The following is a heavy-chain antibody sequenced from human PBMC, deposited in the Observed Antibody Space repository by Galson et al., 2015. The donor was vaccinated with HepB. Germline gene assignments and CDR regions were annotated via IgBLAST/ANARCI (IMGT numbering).Heavy chain of an antibody. V-gene: IGHV3-23*01. CDR3: AQDFRITLVRGAPKT. CDR1: GFTFSSYA. Sequence: SLRLSCAASGFTFSSYALSWVRQAPGQGLEWVSSISANGVNRFYVDSVRGRCTISRDTSKNTVHLQTNSLRAEDTAVYYCAQDFRITLVRGAPKTWGQGTLVTVSS. D-gene: IGHD3-10*01. CDR2: ISANGVNR. J-gene: IGHJ5*02.